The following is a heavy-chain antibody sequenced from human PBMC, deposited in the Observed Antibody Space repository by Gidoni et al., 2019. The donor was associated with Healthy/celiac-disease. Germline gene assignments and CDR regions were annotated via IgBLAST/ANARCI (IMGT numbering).Heavy chain of an antibody. D-gene: IGHD1-26*01. CDR2: ISGSGGST. Sequence: EVQLLESGGGLVQPGGSLRLSCAASGFTFRSYAMSWVRQAPGKGLEWVSAISGSGGSTYYADSVKSRFTISRDNSKNTLYLQMNSLRAEDTAVYYCAKKVGATTFYYFDYWGQGTLVTVSS. CDR3: AKKVGATTFYYFDY. J-gene: IGHJ4*02. V-gene: IGHV3-23*01. CDR1: GFTFRSYA.